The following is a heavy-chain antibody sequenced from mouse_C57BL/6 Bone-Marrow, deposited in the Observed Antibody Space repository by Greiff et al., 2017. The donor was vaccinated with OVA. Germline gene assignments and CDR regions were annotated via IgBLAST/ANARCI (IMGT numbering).Heavy chain of an antibody. D-gene: IGHD1-1*01. CDR1: GYTFTDYN. J-gene: IGHJ1*03. V-gene: IGHV1-18*01. CDR2: INPNNGGT. CDR3: ARRYYYGSSYRGYFDV. Sequence: VHVKQSGPELVKPGASVKIPCKASGYTFTDYNMDWVKQSHGKSLEWIGDINPNNGGTIYNQKFKGKATLTVDKSSSTAYMELRSLTSEDTAVYYCARRYYYGSSYRGYFDVWGTGTTVTVSS.